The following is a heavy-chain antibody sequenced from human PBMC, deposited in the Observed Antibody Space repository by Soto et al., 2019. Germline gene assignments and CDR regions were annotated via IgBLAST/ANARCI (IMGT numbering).Heavy chain of an antibody. CDR3: ARILTATGGHFDS. J-gene: IGHJ4*02. CDR2: IFWDDGK. V-gene: IGHV2-5*02. Sequence: SGPTLVNPTQTLTLTCSFSGFSLTTSGVGVGWVRQSPEKTLEWLALIFWDDGKRYSPSLRSRLTIAKDTSKNQVVLTLTNVEPVDTATYYCARILTATGGHFDSWGQ. CDR1: GFSLTTSGVG. D-gene: IGHD2-8*02.